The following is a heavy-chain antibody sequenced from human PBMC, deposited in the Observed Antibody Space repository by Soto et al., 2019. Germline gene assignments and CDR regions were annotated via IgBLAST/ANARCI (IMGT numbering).Heavy chain of an antibody. CDR3: AKDYGDYNFNYGMDV. CDR1: GFRFSAYA. V-gene: IGHV3-30*18. D-gene: IGHD4-17*01. CDR2: ISYEGSNR. J-gene: IGHJ6*02. Sequence: QVHLVESGGGVVQPGGSLRLSCAASGFRFSAYARHWVRQAPGKGLEWVAVISYEGSNRFYADSVKGPFTVSRDNSKNMVYLQMNSLRGEDTAVYYCAKDYGDYNFNYGMDVWGRGTTVTVSS.